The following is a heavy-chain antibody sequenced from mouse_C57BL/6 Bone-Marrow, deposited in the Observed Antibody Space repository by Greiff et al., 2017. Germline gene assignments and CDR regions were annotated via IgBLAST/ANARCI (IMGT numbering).Heavy chain of an antibody. CDR3: ARADGKGGAMDD. V-gene: IGHV1-55*01. CDR2: IYPGGGST. Sequence: QVQLQQPGAELVKPGASVKMSCKASGYTFTSYWITWVKQRPGQGLEWIGEIYPGGGSTNYKEKFKSKATLTVDTSSSTAYMQLSSLTSEDAAVYNCARADGKGGAMDDWGQGTSVTLSS. D-gene: IGHD2-3*01. J-gene: IGHJ4*01. CDR1: GYTFTSYW.